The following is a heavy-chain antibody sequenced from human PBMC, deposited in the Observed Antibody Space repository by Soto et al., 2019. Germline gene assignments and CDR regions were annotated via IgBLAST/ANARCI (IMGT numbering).Heavy chain of an antibody. V-gene: IGHV3-23*01. CDR1: GFTFSSYA. Sequence: GGSLRLSCAASGFTFSSYAMSWVRQAPGKGLEWVSAISGSGGSTYYADSVKGRFTISRDNSKNTLYLQMNSLRAEDTAVYYCAKGSSSGWPLTLQYGMDVWGQGTTVTVSS. CDR3: AKGSSSGWPLTLQYGMDV. D-gene: IGHD6-19*01. CDR2: ISGSGGST. J-gene: IGHJ6*02.